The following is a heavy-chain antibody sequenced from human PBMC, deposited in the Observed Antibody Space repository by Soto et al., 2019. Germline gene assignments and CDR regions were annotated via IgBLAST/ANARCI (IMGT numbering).Heavy chain of an antibody. V-gene: IGHV3-30*04. Sequence: LRLSCAASGFTFSSYAMHWVRQAPGKGLEWVAVISYDGSDKYYAESVTGRFTISRDNSKNTVYLQMNSLRAEDTALYFCARAPRMAPFDIWGQGTMVTVSS. J-gene: IGHJ3*02. CDR2: ISYDGSDK. CDR1: GFTFSSYA. CDR3: ARAPRMAPFDI.